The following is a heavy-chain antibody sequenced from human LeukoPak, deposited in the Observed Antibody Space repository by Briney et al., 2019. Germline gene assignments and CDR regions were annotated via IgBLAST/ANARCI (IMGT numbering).Heavy chain of an antibody. CDR2: ISSSSSYI. D-gene: IGHD6-19*01. CDR3: ARTPVADAFDI. V-gene: IGHV3-21*01. CDR1: GFTFSSYS. J-gene: IGHJ3*02. Sequence: GGSLRLSCAASGFTFSSYSMNWVRQAPGKGMEWVSSISSSSSYIYYADSVKGRFTISRDNAKNSLYLQMNSLRAEDTAVYYCARTPVADAFDIWGQGTMVTVSS.